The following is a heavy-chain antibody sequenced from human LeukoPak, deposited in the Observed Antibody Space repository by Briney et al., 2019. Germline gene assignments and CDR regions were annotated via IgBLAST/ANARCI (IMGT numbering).Heavy chain of an antibody. CDR1: GGSISSSSYN. CDR2: IYYSGST. Sequence: SETLSLTCTVSGGSISSSSYNWGWIRQPPGKGLEWIGSIYYSGSTYYNPSLKSRVTISVDTSKNQFSLKLSSVTAADTAVYYCARRPIVGATEYNWFDPWGQGTLVTVSS. CDR3: ARRPIVGATEYNWFDP. J-gene: IGHJ5*02. V-gene: IGHV4-39*01. D-gene: IGHD1-26*01.